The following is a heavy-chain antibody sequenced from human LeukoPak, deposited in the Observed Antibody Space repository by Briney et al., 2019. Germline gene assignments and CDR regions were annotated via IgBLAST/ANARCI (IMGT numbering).Heavy chain of an antibody. D-gene: IGHD4-17*01. CDR1: GFTFSSYS. CDR3: ARDGRATVTGTYYYYGMDV. CDR2: ISSSSSYI. J-gene: IGHJ6*02. Sequence: GGSLRLSCAASGFTFSSYSMNWVRQAPGKGLEWVSSISSSSSYIYYADSVEGRFTISRDNAKNSLYLQMNSLRAEDTAVYYCARDGRATVTGTYYYYGMDVWGQGTTVTVSS. V-gene: IGHV3-21*01.